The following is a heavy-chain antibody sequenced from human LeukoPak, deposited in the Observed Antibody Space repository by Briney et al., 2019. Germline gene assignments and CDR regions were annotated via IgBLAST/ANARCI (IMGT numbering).Heavy chain of an antibody. CDR2: IYYSGST. J-gene: IGHJ4*02. Sequence: TSETLSLTCTVSGGSISSYYWSWIRQPPGKGLEWIGYIYYSGSTNYNPSLKSRVTISVGTSKNQFSLKLSSVTAADTAVYYCAGTEYYDTRAIDYWGQGTLVTVSS. D-gene: IGHD3-22*01. CDR3: AGTEYYDTRAIDY. CDR1: GGSISSYY. V-gene: IGHV4-59*01.